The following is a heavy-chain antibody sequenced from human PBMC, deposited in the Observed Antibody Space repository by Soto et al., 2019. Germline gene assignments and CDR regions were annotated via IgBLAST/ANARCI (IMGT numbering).Heavy chain of an antibody. J-gene: IGHJ4*01. D-gene: IGHD6-25*01. Sequence: GGSLRLSCLGTGFTFSDYTLNWVRQPPGKGLEWVSSISKSGSYIYYADSLKGRFTISRDNAKDSVYLQMNALRVEDTAIYYCAREAAGYSEYFDFWGHGTLVT. CDR2: ISKSGSYI. V-gene: IGHV3-21*01. CDR1: GFTFSDYT. CDR3: AREAAGYSEYFDF.